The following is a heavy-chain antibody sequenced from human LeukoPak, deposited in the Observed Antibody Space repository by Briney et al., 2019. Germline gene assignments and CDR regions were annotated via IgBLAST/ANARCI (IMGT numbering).Heavy chain of an antibody. CDR1: GYTFTDYY. J-gene: IGHJ4*02. V-gene: IGHV1-2*02. D-gene: IGHD3-16*01. Sequence: ASVKVSCKASGYTFTDYYIHWVRRAPGQGVEWMGWIDPRSGGTRCTQKFQGRVTMTRDTSISTVYLDLSGMTFDDTALYYCATDNYGTLDYWGQGTLVTVSS. CDR3: ATDNYGTLDY. CDR2: IDPRSGGT.